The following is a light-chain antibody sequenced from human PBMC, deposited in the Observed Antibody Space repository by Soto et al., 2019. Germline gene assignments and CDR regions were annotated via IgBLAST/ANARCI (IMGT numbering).Light chain of an antibody. V-gene: IGLV1-47*01. Sequence: QSVLTQPPSASGTPGQRVTISCSGAGSNIGSNYVSWCQQLPGTAPKLLIYKYNQRPSGVPDRFSGSKSGTSASLAISGLRSEDEADYYCAAWDDSLSGHVVFGGGTKLTVL. CDR1: GSNIGSNY. J-gene: IGLJ2*01. CDR2: KYN. CDR3: AAWDDSLSGHVV.